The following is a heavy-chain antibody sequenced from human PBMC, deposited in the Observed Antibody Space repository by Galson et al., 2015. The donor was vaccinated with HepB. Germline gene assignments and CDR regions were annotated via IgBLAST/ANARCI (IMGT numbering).Heavy chain of an antibody. V-gene: IGHV4-38-2*02. J-gene: IGHJ4*02. CDR1: GYSISSGYY. CDR2: IYHSGST. Sequence: LSLTCTVSGYSISSGYYWGWIRQPPGKGLEWIGSIYHSGSTYYNPSLKSRVTISVDTSKNQFSLKLSSVTAADTAVYYCARSDYYYGSGIDYWGQGTLVTVSS. D-gene: IGHD3-10*01. CDR3: ARSDYYYGSGIDY.